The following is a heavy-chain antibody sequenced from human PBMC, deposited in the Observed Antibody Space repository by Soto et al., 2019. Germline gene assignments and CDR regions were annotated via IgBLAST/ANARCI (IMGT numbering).Heavy chain of an antibody. J-gene: IGHJ5*02. V-gene: IGHV2-5*02. Sequence: SGPTLVNPTQTLTLTCTFSGFSLSTSGVGVGWIRQPPGKALEWLALIYWDDDKRYSPSLKSRLTITKDTSKNQVVLTMTNMDPVDTATYYCARQYSSSWYENPYWFDPWGQGTLVTVSS. D-gene: IGHD6-13*01. CDR2: IYWDDDK. CDR3: ARQYSSSWYENPYWFDP. CDR1: GFSLSTSGVG.